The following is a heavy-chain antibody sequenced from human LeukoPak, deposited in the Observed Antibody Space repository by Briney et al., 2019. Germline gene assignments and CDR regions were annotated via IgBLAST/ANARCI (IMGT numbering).Heavy chain of an antibody. CDR2: ISGSGGST. D-gene: IGHD1-7*01. Sequence: QTGGSLGLSCAASGFTFSSYAMSWVRQAPGKGLEWVSAISGSGGSTYYADSVKGRFTISRDNSKNTLYLQMNSLRAEDTAVYYCAGGPPRYNWNYRADAFDIWGQGTMVTVSS. CDR3: AGGPPRYNWNYRADAFDI. V-gene: IGHV3-23*01. J-gene: IGHJ3*02. CDR1: GFTFSSYA.